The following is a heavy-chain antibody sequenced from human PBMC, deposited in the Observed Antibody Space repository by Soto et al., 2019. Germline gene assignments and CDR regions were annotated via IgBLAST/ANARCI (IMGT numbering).Heavy chain of an antibody. J-gene: IGHJ3*02. CDR2: ISYDGSKK. CDR1: EFTFSGYG. CDR3: AKILRGSCYSCAFDI. Sequence: QVQLVESGGGVVQPGRSLRLSCAASEFTFSGYGMHWVRQAPGKGLEWVAVISYDGSKKYYADSVKGRFTISRDNSKNTLYLQMNSLRAEDTAVYYCAKILRGSCYSCAFDIWGQGTMVAVSS. V-gene: IGHV3-30*18. D-gene: IGHD2-15*01.